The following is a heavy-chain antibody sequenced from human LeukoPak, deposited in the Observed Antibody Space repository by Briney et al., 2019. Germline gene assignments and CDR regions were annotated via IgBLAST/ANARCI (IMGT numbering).Heavy chain of an antibody. CDR3: ARDRGGSAFDI. Sequence: GGSLRLSCAPSGXTFRSYWMHWVRQAPGKGLVWVSRINSDGSSTSYADSVKGRFTISRDNAKNTLYLQMNSLRAEDTAVYHCARDRGGSAFDILGQGTMVTVSS. D-gene: IGHD3-10*01. J-gene: IGHJ3*02. V-gene: IGHV3-74*01. CDR1: GXTFRSYW. CDR2: INSDGSST.